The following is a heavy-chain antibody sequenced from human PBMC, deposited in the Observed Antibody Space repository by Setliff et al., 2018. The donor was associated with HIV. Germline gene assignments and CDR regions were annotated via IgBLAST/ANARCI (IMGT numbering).Heavy chain of an antibody. D-gene: IGHD3-3*01. Sequence: GGSMRLSCAASGFTFDDYAMHWVRQAPGKGLEWVSGISWNSGSIGYADSVKGRFTISRDNAKNSLYLQMNSLRAEDTALYYCAKGGTWVEWHYFDYWGQGILVTVSS. J-gene: IGHJ4*02. V-gene: IGHV3-9*01. CDR2: ISWNSGSI. CDR1: GFTFDDYA. CDR3: AKGGTWVEWHYFDY.